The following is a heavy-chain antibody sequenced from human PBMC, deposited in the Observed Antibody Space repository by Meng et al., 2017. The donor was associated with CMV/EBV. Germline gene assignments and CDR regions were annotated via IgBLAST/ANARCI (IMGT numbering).Heavy chain of an antibody. CDR1: GFPLSNGRMG. V-gene: IGHV2-26*01. Sequence: SGPTLVKPTETLTLTCTVSGFPLSNGRMGVSWIRQPPGKALEWLAHIFSNDEKSYSTPLQRRLTISKDTSKSQVVLTMTNMDPVDTATYYCARFVEYSNPKFDYWGQGTLVTVSS. CDR3: ARFVEYSNPKFDY. CDR2: IFSNDEK. J-gene: IGHJ4*02. D-gene: IGHD2/OR15-2a*01.